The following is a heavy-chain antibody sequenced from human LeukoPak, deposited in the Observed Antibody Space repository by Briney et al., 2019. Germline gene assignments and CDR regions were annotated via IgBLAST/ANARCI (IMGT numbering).Heavy chain of an antibody. V-gene: IGHV3-74*01. D-gene: IGHD3-10*01. J-gene: IGHJ4*02. CDR2: ISSDGSYT. Sequence: GGSLRLSCAASGFTVSSSHMSWVRQPPGQGLVWVSRISSDGSYTSYVDSVKGRFTISRDNAKNTLYLQMNSLRAEDTAVYYCVTEGYNYGSGTNLAGYWGQGTLVTVSS. CDR3: VTEGYNYGSGTNLAGY. CDR1: GFTVSSSH.